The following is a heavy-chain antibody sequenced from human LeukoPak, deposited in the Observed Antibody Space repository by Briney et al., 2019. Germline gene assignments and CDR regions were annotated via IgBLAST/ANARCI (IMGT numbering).Heavy chain of an antibody. CDR3: ARGGGFWSGLDI. CDR2: IYYSGST. Sequence: PSETLSLTCTVSGGSISSYYWSWIRQPPGKGLEWTGYIYYSGSTNYNPSLKSRVTISVDTSKNQFSLKLSSVTAADTAVYYCARGGGFWSGLDIWGQGTMVTVSS. V-gene: IGHV4-59*01. J-gene: IGHJ3*02. CDR1: GGSISSYY. D-gene: IGHD3-3*01.